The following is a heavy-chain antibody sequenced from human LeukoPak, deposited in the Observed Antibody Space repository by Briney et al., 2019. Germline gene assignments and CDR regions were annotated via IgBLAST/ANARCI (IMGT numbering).Heavy chain of an antibody. CDR3: TKAPYSSSYEGFDQ. V-gene: IGHV3-43D*03. CDR2: ISWDGDST. J-gene: IGHJ4*02. Sequence: GGSLRLSCAASGFIFDDYAMHWVRQAPGKGLEWVSVISWDGDSTHYADSVKGRFTISRDNSKNSLYLQMNSLRVEDTAFYYCTKAPYSSSYEGFDQWGQGTLVTVSS. D-gene: IGHD6-6*01. CDR1: GFIFDDYA.